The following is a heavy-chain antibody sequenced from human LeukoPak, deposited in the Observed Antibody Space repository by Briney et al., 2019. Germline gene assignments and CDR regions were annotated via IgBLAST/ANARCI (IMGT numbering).Heavy chain of an antibody. Sequence: SETLSLTCTVSGGSISSSSYYWGWIRQPPGKGLEWIGSIYYSGSTYYNPSLKSRVTISVDTSKNQFSLKLSSVTAADTAVYYCARGRQLRDYVWGSSAFDPWGQGTLVTVSS. CDR1: GGSISSSSYY. CDR2: IYYSGST. J-gene: IGHJ5*02. V-gene: IGHV4-39*07. CDR3: ARGRQLRDYVWGSSAFDP. D-gene: IGHD3-16*01.